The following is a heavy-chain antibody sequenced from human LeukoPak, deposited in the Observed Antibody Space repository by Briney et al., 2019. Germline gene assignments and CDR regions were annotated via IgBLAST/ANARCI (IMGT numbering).Heavy chain of an antibody. J-gene: IGHJ3*02. CDR3: ARDQLYFDSSGYYRTDAFDI. D-gene: IGHD3-22*01. CDR2: VYYSGNT. V-gene: IGHV4-59*01. Sequence: PSETLSLTCTVSSGSISRFYWSWIRQPPGKGLEWIGYVYYSGNTNYNPSLKSRVTISVDTSKTQFSLKLSSVTAADTAVYYCARDQLYFDSSGYYRTDAFDIWGQGTMVTVSS. CDR1: SGSISRFY.